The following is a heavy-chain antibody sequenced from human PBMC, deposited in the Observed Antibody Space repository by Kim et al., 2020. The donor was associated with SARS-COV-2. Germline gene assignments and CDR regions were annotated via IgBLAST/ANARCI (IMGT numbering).Heavy chain of an antibody. D-gene: IGHD6-13*01. J-gene: IGHJ4*02. CDR2: RSGDGTTT. CDR3: ASGDTSRWGYFYY. Sequence: GGSLRLSCAASGFTFSGYWIHWVRQAPGKGLVWVSRRSGDGTTTNYADSVKGRFTISRDNAKNTVHPQMNYLRAEDTAVYYCASGDTSRWGYFYYWGQGTLVTVSS. CDR1: GFTFSGYW. V-gene: IGHV3-74*01.